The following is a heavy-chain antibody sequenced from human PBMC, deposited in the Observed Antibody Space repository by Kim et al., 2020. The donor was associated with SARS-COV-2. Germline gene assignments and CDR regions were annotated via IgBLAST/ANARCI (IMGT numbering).Heavy chain of an antibody. CDR2: INHSGST. V-gene: IGHV4-34*01. J-gene: IGHJ6*02. D-gene: IGHD2-15*01. Sequence: SETLSLTCAVYGGSFSGYYWSWIRQPPGKGLEWIGEINHSGSTNYNPSLKSRVTISVDTSKNQFSLKLSSVTAADTAVYYCATTSTPTYGMDVWGQGTT. CDR1: GGSFSGYY. CDR3: ATTSTPTYGMDV.